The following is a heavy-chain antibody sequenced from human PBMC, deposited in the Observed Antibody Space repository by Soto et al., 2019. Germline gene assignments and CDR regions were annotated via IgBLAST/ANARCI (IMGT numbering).Heavy chain of an antibody. V-gene: IGHV4-4*02. CDR1: GGSISGSNW. CDR2: IYHSGST. J-gene: IGHJ4*02. CDR3: ARDPRLDYYDSSGYNLTDY. D-gene: IGHD3-22*01. Sequence: SETLSLTCAVSGGSISGSNWWSWVRQPPGKGLEWIGEIYHSGSTNYNPSLKSRVTISVDKSKNQFSLKLSSVTAADTAVYYCARDPRLDYYDSSGYNLTDYWGQGTLVTVSS.